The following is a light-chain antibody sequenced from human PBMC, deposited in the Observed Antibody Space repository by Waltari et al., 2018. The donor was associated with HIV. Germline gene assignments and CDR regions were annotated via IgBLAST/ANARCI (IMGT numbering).Light chain of an antibody. CDR2: QDG. CDR1: ALQSRY. V-gene: IGLV3-1*01. J-gene: IGLJ2*01. CDR3: QAWAGGTGSEGV. Sequence: SYELTQPPSVSVSPGQTASIACSGDALQSRYVSWYQKRPGQSPVLVVFQDGKRPSGTPERFPGSNSGNTATLTISGTQAMDEADYFCQAWAGGTGSEGVFGGGTKLTVL.